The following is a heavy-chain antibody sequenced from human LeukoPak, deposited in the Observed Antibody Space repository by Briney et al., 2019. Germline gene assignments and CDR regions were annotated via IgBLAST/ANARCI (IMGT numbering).Heavy chain of an antibody. CDR1: GFTFSSYW. CDR2: IKQDGSEK. J-gene: IGHJ4*02. V-gene: IGHV3-7*01. CDR3: ARDGIRSSWYY. Sequence: GGSLRLSCAASGFTFSSYWMSWVRQAPGKGLEWVANIKQDGSEKYYVDSVKGRFTISRDNAKNSLYLRMNSLRAEDTAVYYCARDGIRSSWYYWGQGTLVTVSS. D-gene: IGHD6-13*01.